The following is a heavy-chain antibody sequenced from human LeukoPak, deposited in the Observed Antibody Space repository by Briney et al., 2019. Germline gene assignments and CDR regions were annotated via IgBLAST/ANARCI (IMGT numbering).Heavy chain of an antibody. J-gene: IGHJ5*02. Sequence: GGTLRLSCAASGFNFSSYGMTWVRQAPGKGLEWVSIISGSGRDTYYADSVKGRFTISRDNAKNSLYLQMNSLRAEDTAVYYCAREGGGSYVNWFDPWGQGTLVTVSS. CDR3: AREGGGSYVNWFDP. V-gene: IGHV3-21*01. CDR1: GFNFSSYG. CDR2: ISGSGRDT. D-gene: IGHD3-16*01.